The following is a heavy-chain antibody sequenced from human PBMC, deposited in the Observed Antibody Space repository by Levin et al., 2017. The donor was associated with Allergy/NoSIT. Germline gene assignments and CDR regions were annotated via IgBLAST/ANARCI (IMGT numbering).Heavy chain of an antibody. CDR2: IGGTTSTI. CDR1: GFTFSTYS. V-gene: IGHV3-48*02. J-gene: IGHJ4*02. D-gene: IGHD2-15*01. Sequence: QPGESLKISCAASGFTFSTYSMHWVRQAPGKGLEWVSYIGGTTSTILYADSVKGRFTISRDNAKNSLYLQMNSLRDEDTAVYYCARGFAVDRSYFDYWGQGTLVTVSS. CDR3: ARGFAVDRSYFDY.